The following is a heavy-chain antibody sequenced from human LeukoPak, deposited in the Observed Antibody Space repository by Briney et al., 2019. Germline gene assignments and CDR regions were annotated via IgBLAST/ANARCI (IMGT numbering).Heavy chain of an antibody. V-gene: IGHV4-4*07. CDR2: IFSSGST. CDR3: ARGVGAYNWFDP. Sequence: SETLSLTCTVSGDSIINNYWAWIRQPAGKGPEWIGRIFSSGSTDYNRSLKSRVTISADKSKNQISLKLTSVTAADTAVYYCARGVGAYNWFDPWGQGTLVTVSS. J-gene: IGHJ5*02. D-gene: IGHD1-26*01. CDR1: GDSIINNY.